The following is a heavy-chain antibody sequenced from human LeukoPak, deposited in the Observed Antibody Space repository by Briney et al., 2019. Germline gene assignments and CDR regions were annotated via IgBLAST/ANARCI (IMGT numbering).Heavy chain of an antibody. CDR1: GGSISSYY. CDR2: IYYSGST. J-gene: IGHJ4*02. Sequence: KPSETPSLTCTVSGGSISSYYWSWIRQPPGKGLEWIGYIYYSGSTNYNPSLKSRVTISVDTSKNQFSLKLSSVAAADTAVYYCARGSMITFGGVIVPFDYWGQGTLVTVSS. V-gene: IGHV4-59*01. D-gene: IGHD3-16*02. CDR3: ARGSMITFGGVIVPFDY.